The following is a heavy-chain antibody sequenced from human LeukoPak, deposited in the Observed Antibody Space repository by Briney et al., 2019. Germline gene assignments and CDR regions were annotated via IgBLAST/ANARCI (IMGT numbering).Heavy chain of an antibody. CDR2: ISKDGGKK. D-gene: IGHD3-10*01. J-gene: IGHJ4*02. CDR1: GFTFSSYG. CDR3: AKDWCYDSGTYLDY. V-gene: IGHV3-30*18. Sequence: GGSLRLSCAASGFTFSSYGMHWVRQAPGKGLEWVAVISKDGGKKFYADSVKGRFTISRDNSKNTLYLQMNSLRAEDTAVYYCAKDWCYDSGTYLDYWGQGTLVTVSS.